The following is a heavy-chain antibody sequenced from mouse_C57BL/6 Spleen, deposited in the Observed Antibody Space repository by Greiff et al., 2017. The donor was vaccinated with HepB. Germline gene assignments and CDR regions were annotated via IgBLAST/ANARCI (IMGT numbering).Heavy chain of an antibody. CDR3: ARYLLPNYEDDAMDY. CDR2: IRNKANGYTT. J-gene: IGHJ4*01. CDR1: GFTFTDYY. Sequence: EVKVVESGGGLVQPGGSLSLSCAASGFTFTDYYMSWVRQPPGKALEWLGFIRNKANGYTTEYSASVKGRFTISRDNSQSILYLQMNALRAEDSATYDCARYLLPNYEDDAMDYWGQGTSVTVAS. V-gene: IGHV7-3*01. D-gene: IGHD2-10*01.